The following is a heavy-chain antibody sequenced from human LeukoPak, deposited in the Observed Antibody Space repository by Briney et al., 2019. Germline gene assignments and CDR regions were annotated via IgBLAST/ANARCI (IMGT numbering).Heavy chain of an antibody. CDR1: GGSMTNYY. J-gene: IGHJ4*02. D-gene: IGHD5-18*01. V-gene: IGHV4-59*01. CDR2: IYYSGST. CDR3: ARSRGYTYGYVDY. Sequence: SETLSLTCTVSGGSMTNYYWSWIRQPPGKGLEWIGYIYYSGSTDYNPPLKSRVTISVDTSKNPSSLKLDSVTAADTAVYYCARSRGYTYGYVDYWGQGTLVTVSS.